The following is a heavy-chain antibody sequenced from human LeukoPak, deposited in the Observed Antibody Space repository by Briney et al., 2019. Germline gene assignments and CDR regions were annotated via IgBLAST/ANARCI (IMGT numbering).Heavy chain of an antibody. CDR1: GGSISSGAYY. V-gene: IGHV4-39*02. CDR2: IYSTGST. Sequence: SETLSLTCIVSGGSISSGAYYWAWIRQPPGKGLEWIGSIYSTGSTYKNPSLKSRVTISIDTSKNQFSLKLNSVTAADAAVFYCAREPITSGGNDAFDIWGQGTMVTVSS. CDR3: AREPITSGGNDAFDI. D-gene: IGHD3-16*01. J-gene: IGHJ3*02.